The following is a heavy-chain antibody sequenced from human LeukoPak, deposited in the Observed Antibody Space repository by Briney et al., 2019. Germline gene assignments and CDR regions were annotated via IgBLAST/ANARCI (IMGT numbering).Heavy chain of an antibody. CDR1: GYTFTGYY. CDR3: ARVKGRFGELSYYFDH. CDR2: INPNSGGT. V-gene: IGHV1-2*02. D-gene: IGHD3-10*01. Sequence: ASVKVSCKASGYTFTGYYMHWVRQAPGQGLAWMGWINPNSGGTNYAQKFQGRVTMTRDTSISTAYMELSRLRSDDTAVYYCARVKGRFGELSYYFDHWGQGTLVTVSS. J-gene: IGHJ4*02.